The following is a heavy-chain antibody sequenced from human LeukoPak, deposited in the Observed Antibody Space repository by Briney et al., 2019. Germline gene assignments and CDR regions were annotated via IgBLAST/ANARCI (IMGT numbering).Heavy chain of an antibody. CDR3: ARVSSHFRRSNWFDP. CDR1: GGSISSSSYY. V-gene: IGHV4-39*07. CDR2: IYHSGST. D-gene: IGHD1-14*01. J-gene: IGHJ5*02. Sequence: SETLSLTCTVSGGSISSSSYYWGWIRQPPGKGLEWIGSIYHSGSTYYNPSLKSRVTISVDTSKNQFSLKLSSVTAADTAVYYCARVSSHFRRSNWFDPWGQGTLVTVSS.